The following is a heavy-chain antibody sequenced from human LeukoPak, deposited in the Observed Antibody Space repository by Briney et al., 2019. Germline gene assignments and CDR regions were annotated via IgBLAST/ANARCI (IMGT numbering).Heavy chain of an antibody. CDR1: GGFISQEY. J-gene: IGHJ5*02. V-gene: IGHV4-59*13. D-gene: IGHD4-17*01. CDR2: IYNSGSA. Sequence: SETLSITCTVSGGFISQEYWSWIRQPPGKGLEWIGYIYNSGSASYNPSLGSRVTMSVDTSKKQISLKLRSVTAADTAMYYCARDRLRHFDPWGQGTLVTVSS. CDR3: ARDRLRHFDP.